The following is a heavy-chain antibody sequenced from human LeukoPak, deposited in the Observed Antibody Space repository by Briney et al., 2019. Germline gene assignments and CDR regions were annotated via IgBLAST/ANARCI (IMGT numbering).Heavy chain of an antibody. Sequence: SETLSLTCTVSGGSISSSSYYWSWIRQPPGKGLEWIGEINHSGSTNYNPSLKSRVTISVDTSKNQFSLKLSSVTAADTAVYYCARGGGGWLLRWGQGTLVTVSS. J-gene: IGHJ4*02. CDR3: ARGGGGWLLR. CDR1: GGSISSSSYY. CDR2: INHSGST. V-gene: IGHV4-39*07. D-gene: IGHD3-22*01.